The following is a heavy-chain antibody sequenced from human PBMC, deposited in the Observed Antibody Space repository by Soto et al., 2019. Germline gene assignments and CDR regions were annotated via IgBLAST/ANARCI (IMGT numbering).Heavy chain of an antibody. J-gene: IGHJ4*02. CDR3: ARVSPVMSPGY. Sequence: EVQLVESGGGLVQPGGSPRLSCAVSEFTSSNSWLNWVLQATGKGLEWVANKNQDGSDQYYVASVKGRFTISRGNAKNSLYLQMNSLRAEDTAIYYCARVSPVMSPGYWGQGTLVTVSS. CDR1: EFTSSNSW. V-gene: IGHV3-7*05. CDR2: KNQDGSDQ. D-gene: IGHD3-16*01.